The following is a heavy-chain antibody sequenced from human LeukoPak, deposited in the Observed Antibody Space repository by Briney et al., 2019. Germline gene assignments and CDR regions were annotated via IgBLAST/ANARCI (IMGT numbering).Heavy chain of an antibody. V-gene: IGHV3-7*01. J-gene: IGHJ4*02. CDR2: IKQDGSEK. CDR3: ARIPPGYFEDSNHQFDY. D-gene: IGHD3-9*01. Sequence: GGSLRLSCAASGFTFSSYWMSWVRQAPGKGLEWVANIKQDGSEKYYVDSVKGRFTISRDNAKNSLYLQMNSLRAEDTAVYYCARIPPGYFEDSNHQFDYWGQGTLVTVSS. CDR1: GFTFSSYW.